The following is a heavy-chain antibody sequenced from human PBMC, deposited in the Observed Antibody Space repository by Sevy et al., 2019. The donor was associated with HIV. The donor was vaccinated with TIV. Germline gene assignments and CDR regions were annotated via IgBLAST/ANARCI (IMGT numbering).Heavy chain of an antibody. J-gene: IGHJ5*02. CDR2: IIAVFGTT. V-gene: IGHV1-69*13. D-gene: IGHD4-17*01. CDR3: ARDQHDYAGNVRTGWFDP. Sequence: ASVKVSCKTSGGIFRSNAISWVRQAPGQGLEWMGGIIAVFGTTNYAQKFQGRVTVTADESRGTAYMELSSLRSEDTAVYYCARDQHDYAGNVRTGWFDPWGQGTLVTVSS. CDR1: GGIFRSNA.